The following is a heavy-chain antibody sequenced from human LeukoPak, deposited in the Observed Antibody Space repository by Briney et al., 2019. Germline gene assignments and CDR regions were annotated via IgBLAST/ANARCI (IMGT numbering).Heavy chain of an antibody. CDR1: GHTFTGYY. Sequence: ASVKVSCKASGHTFTGYYMHWVRQAPGQGLEWMGWINPNSGGTNYAQKFQGRVTMTRDTSISTAYMELSRLRSDDTAVYYCARGYCSSTSCYDYFDYWGQGTLVTVSS. V-gene: IGHV1-2*02. D-gene: IGHD2-2*01. CDR2: INPNSGGT. CDR3: ARGYCSSTSCYDYFDY. J-gene: IGHJ4*02.